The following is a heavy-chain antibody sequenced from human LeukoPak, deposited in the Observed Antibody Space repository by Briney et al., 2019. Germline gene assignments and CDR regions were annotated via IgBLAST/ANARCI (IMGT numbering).Heavy chain of an antibody. Sequence: GSSVKVSCKASGGTFISYAFTWVRQAPGQGLEWMGGIIPIFGTANYAQKFQGRVTMTRDTSTSTVYMELSSLRSEDTAVYYCARATPEDYDILIDSPLYYYYYMDVWGKGTTVTVSS. D-gene: IGHD3-9*01. V-gene: IGHV1-69*05. CDR1: GGTFISYA. J-gene: IGHJ6*03. CDR2: IIPIFGTA. CDR3: ARATPEDYDILIDSPLYYYYYMDV.